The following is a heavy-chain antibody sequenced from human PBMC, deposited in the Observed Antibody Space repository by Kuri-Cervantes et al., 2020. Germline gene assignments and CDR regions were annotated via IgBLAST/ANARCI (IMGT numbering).Heavy chain of an antibody. CDR1: GGSFSGYY. J-gene: IGHJ4*02. CDR3: AGSGYSYGYIHY. D-gene: IGHD5-18*01. CDR2: IYYSGST. Sequence: SETLSLTCAVYGGSFSGYYWSWIRQPPGKGLEWIGYIYYSGSTNYNPSLKSRVTISVDTSKNQFSLKLSSVTAADTAVYYCAGSGYSYGYIHYWGQGTLVTVSS. V-gene: IGHV4-59*01.